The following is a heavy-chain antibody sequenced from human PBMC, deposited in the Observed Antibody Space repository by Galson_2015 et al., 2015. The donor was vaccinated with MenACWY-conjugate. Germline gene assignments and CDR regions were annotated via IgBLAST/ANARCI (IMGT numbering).Heavy chain of an antibody. V-gene: IGHV4-39*01. J-gene: IGHJ4*02. CDR2: IYYSGST. CDR3: ARNLVAGPLDY. D-gene: IGHD6-19*01. CDR1: GGSISSSNYY. Sequence: ETLSLTCTVSGGSISSSNYYWDWIRQPPGQGLEWIGSIYYSGSTYYNPSLKSRVTISVDTSKNQFSLKLSSVTAADTAVYYCARNLVAGPLDYWGQGTLVTVSS.